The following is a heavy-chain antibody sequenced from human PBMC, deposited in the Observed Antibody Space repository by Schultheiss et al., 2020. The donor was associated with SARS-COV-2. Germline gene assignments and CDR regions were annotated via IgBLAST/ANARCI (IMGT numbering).Heavy chain of an antibody. Sequence: GESLKISCVASGFTFSSYGMHWVRQAPGKGLEWVAVISYDGSNKYYADSVKGRFTISRDNSKNTLYLQMNSLRAEDTAVYYCAKFPSQYYYDSSGYDAFDIWGQGTMVTVSS. CDR2: ISYDGSNK. CDR3: AKFPSQYYYDSSGYDAFDI. J-gene: IGHJ3*02. D-gene: IGHD3-22*01. V-gene: IGHV3-30*18. CDR1: GFTFSSYG.